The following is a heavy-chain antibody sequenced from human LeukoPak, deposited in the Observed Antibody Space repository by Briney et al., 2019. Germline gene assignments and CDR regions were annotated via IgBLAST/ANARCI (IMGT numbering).Heavy chain of an antibody. Sequence: GASVNVSCKASGGTFSSDAISWVRQAAGQGLERMGWINPSSGGTNYAQKFQGRVTMTRDTSISTAYMELSRLRSDDTAVYYCARDFGTIFGVVSNWFDPWGQGTLVTVSS. CDR1: GGTFSSDA. CDR2: INPSSGGT. D-gene: IGHD3-3*01. J-gene: IGHJ5*02. CDR3: ARDFGTIFGVVSNWFDP. V-gene: IGHV1-2*02.